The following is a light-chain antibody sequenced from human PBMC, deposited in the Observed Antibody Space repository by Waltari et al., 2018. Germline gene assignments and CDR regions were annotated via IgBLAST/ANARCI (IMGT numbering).Light chain of an antibody. Sequence: SYELTQPPSVSVSPGQTASITCSGDELGDKYVCWYQQKPGQSPMLVIYQDGERPAGSPWRFPGSNSGNPATLTISGTQAMDEADYYCQAWDTSTVVFGGGTELTVL. J-gene: IGLJ2*01. CDR1: ELGDKY. V-gene: IGLV3-1*01. CDR3: QAWDTSTVV. CDR2: QDG.